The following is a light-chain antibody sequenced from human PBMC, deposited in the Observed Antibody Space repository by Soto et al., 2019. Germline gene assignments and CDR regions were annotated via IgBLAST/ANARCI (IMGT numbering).Light chain of an antibody. Sequence: DIQMTQSPSTLSASVGDRVTIPCRASQSISSWLAWYQQKPGKAPKLLIYKASSLESGVPSRFSGSGSGTEFTLTISSLQPDDFATYYCQQYNTDTFGQGTKVEIK. J-gene: IGKJ1*01. CDR2: KAS. V-gene: IGKV1-5*03. CDR1: QSISSW. CDR3: QQYNTDT.